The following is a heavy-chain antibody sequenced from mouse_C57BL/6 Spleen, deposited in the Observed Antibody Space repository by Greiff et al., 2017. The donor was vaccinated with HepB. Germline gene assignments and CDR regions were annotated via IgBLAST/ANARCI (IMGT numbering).Heavy chain of an antibody. Sequence: VQLKESGGDLVKPGGSLKLSCAASGFTFSSYGMSWVRQTPDKRLEWVATISSGGSYTYYPDSVKGRFTIARDNAKNTLYLQMSSLKSADTAMYYCARLYDALGDVDYWGQGTTHTVSS. CDR1: GFTFSSYG. D-gene: IGHD2-3*01. CDR3: ARLYDALGDVDY. V-gene: IGHV5-6*01. CDR2: ISSGGSYT. J-gene: IGHJ2*01.